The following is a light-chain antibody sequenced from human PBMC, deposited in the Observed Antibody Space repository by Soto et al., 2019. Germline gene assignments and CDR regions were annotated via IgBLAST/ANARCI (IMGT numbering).Light chain of an antibody. CDR1: QGVSAY. CDR2: SAS. Sequence: DIQMTQSPSSLSASVGDRVTITCRASQGVSAYLLWYQQTQGRAPKILIYSASNLVSGGPSRFSGSRSGTNFTRTISSLQPEDFATYYCQQSYRTPHTFGQGTKLETK. CDR3: QQSYRTPHT. J-gene: IGKJ2*01. V-gene: IGKV1-39*01.